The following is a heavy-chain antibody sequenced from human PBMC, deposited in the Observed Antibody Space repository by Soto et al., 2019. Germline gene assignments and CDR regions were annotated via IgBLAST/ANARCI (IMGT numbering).Heavy chain of an antibody. CDR2: IYHSGRT. CDR1: LVSISSGGYY. Sequence: QTLSPAGTVSLVSISSGGYYQGWIRQHPGKGLEWIGNIYHSGRTYYNPSLMSRVIMSVDTSKNHFSLNLNSVTAADTAMYFWASVIAGDSEYYFDCWGQGSLVTVSS. J-gene: IGHJ4*02. D-gene: IGHD4-17*01. V-gene: IGHV4-31*03. CDR3: ASVIAGDSEYYFDC.